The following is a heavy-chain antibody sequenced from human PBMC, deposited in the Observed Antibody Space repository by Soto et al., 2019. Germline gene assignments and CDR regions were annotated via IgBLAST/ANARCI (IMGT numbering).Heavy chain of an antibody. D-gene: IGHD5-18*01. J-gene: IGHJ6*02. CDR3: ARDQEGGAMVLYYYYYYGMDV. Sequence: GGSLRLSCAAPGFTFSSYWMSWVRQAPGKGLEWVANIKQDGSEKYYVDSVKGRFTISRDNAKNSLYLQMNSLRAEDTAVYYCARDQEGGAMVLYYYYYYGMDVWGQGTTVTAP. V-gene: IGHV3-7*03. CDR2: IKQDGSEK. CDR1: GFTFSSYW.